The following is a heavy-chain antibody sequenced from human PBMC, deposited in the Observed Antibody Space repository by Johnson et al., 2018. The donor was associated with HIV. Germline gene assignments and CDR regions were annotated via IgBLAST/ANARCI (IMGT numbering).Heavy chain of an antibody. CDR1: GFTFSDYY. CDR2: ITSSGGTV. J-gene: IGHJ3*02. Sequence: QVQLVESGGGLVNPGGSLRLSCAASGFTFSDYYMSWIRQAPGKGLEWVSYITSSGGTVYYADSVKGRFTISRDNAKNSLYLQMNILTAEDTAVYYCARDFLRGIVGATGAFDIWGQGTMVTVSS. CDR3: ARDFLRGIVGATGAFDI. D-gene: IGHD1-26*01. V-gene: IGHV3-11*04.